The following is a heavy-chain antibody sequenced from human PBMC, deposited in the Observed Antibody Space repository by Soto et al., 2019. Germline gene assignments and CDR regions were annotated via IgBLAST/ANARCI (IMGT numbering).Heavy chain of an antibody. CDR3: AKDFDIGGADYYFDY. D-gene: IGHD1-26*01. V-gene: IGHV3-30*18. Sequence: PGGSLRLSCAASGFTFTSYAMHWVRQAPGKGLEWVAVIANDGRDKHYADSAKGRFTISRDNSKNTLSLQMDSLRADDTAVYYCAKDFDIGGADYYFDYWGQGTLVTVSS. CDR2: IANDGRDK. CDR1: GFTFTSYA. J-gene: IGHJ4*02.